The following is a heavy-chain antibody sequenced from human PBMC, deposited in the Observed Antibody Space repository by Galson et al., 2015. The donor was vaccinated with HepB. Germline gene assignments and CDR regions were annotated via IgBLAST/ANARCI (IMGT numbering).Heavy chain of an antibody. CDR2: ISTYNGNT. D-gene: IGHD1-26*01. CDR1: GYTFTNYG. Sequence: QSGAEVKKPGASVKVSCKASGYTFTNYGITWVRQAPGQGLEWMGWISTYNGNTNYAQNIQDRVTMTTDTPTRTVYLELRSLRSDDTAVYYCVRDLAVISGNLWGQGTLVTVSS. V-gene: IGHV1-18*01. J-gene: IGHJ5*02. CDR3: VRDLAVISGNL.